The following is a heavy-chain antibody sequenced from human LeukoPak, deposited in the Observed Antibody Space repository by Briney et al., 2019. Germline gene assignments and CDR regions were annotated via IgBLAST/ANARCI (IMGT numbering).Heavy chain of an antibody. CDR2: IIPIFGTA. D-gene: IGHD4-17*01. CDR1: GGTFSSYA. J-gene: IGHJ6*02. V-gene: IGHV1-69*13. CDR3: GRYRRDTVTKTHDYYYYGMDV. Sequence: SVKVSCKASGGTFSSYAISWVRQAPGQGLEWMGGIIPIFGTANYAQKFQGRVTITADESTSTAYMELSSLRSEDTAVYYCGRYRRDTVTKTHDYYYYGMDVWGQGTTVTVSS.